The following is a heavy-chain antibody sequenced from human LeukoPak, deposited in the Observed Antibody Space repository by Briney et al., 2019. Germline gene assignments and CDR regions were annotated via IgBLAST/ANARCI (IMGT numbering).Heavy chain of an antibody. J-gene: IGHJ4*02. CDR3: ARHGGRTVTHFDY. V-gene: IGHV5-51*01. Sequence: KVSCKASGYTFTSYGISWVRQAPGQGLEWMGIIYPGDSDTRYSPSFQGQVTISADKSISTAYLQWSSLKASDTAMYYCARHGGRTVTHFDYWGQGTLVTVSS. CDR1: GYTFTSYG. CDR2: IYPGDSDT. D-gene: IGHD4-17*01.